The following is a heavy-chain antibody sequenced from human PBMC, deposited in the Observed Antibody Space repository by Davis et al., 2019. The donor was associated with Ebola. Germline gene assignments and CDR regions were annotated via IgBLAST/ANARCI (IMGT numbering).Heavy chain of an antibody. CDR1: GFTFSSYG. Sequence: PGGSLRLSCAASGFTFSSYGMHWVRQAPGKGLEWVAVISYDGSNKYYADSVKDRFTISRDNSKNTLYLQLNSLRPEDTAVYYCAKEEPTGDFDSWGQGTLVTVSS. V-gene: IGHV3-30*18. J-gene: IGHJ4*02. D-gene: IGHD4-17*01. CDR3: AKEEPTGDFDS. CDR2: ISYDGSNK.